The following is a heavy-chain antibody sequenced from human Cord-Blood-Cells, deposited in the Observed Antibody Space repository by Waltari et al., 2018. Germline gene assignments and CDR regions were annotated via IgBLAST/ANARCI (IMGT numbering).Heavy chain of an antibody. V-gene: IGHV3-30-3*01. CDR3: ARDQWGAFDI. Sequence: QVQLVASGGGVVPPGRSLRLACAAAAFTFSSYAMSWVRQAPGNGREWVAVISYDGSNKYYADSVKGRFTISRDNSKNTLYLQMNSLRAEDTAVYYCARDQWGAFDIWGQGTMVTVSS. J-gene: IGHJ3*02. CDR1: AFTFSSYA. CDR2: ISYDGSNK. D-gene: IGHD2-8*01.